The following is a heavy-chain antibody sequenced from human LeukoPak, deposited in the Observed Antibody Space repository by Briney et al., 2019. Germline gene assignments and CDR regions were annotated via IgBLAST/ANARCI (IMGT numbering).Heavy chain of an antibody. Sequence: ASVKVSCKGIGYTFSNHGITWVRQAPGQGLEWIGWISPHKGNTNYQQRLQGRLILTTDASTSTAYMDLRDLRSDDTAIYYCARDQQQGDHYSFYYMDFWGEGTTDIVSS. CDR3: ARDQQQGDHYSFYYMDF. D-gene: IGHD1/OR15-1a*01. J-gene: IGHJ6*03. CDR1: GYTFSNHG. CDR2: ISPHKGNT. V-gene: IGHV1-18*01.